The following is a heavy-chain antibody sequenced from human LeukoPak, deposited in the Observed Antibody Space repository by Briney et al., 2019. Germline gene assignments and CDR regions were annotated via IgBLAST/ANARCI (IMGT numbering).Heavy chain of an antibody. V-gene: IGHV1-18*04. Sequence: GASVKVSCKASGYTFTSYGISWVRQAPGQGLEWMGWISAYNGNTNYAQKLQGRVTMTTDTSTSTAYMELRSLRSDDTAVYYCARASSYGSGSYDFDYWGHGTLVTVSS. CDR1: GYTFTSYG. CDR2: ISAYNGNT. D-gene: IGHD3-10*01. J-gene: IGHJ4*01. CDR3: ARASSYGSGSYDFDY.